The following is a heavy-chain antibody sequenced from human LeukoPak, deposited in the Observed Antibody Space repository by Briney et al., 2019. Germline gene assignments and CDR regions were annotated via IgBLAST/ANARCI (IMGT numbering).Heavy chain of an antibody. CDR1: GGSFSGYL. CDR2: INHRGST. Sequence: PSETLSLTCAVYGGSFSGYLWSRIRQPPGKGLEWIGEINHRGSTNYNPSLRGRVTISIDTSKNQFSLKLSSVTAADTAVYYCSTHLIIAATNTGSFDIWGQGTMVTVSS. CDR3: STHLIIAATNTGSFDI. D-gene: IGHD6-13*01. J-gene: IGHJ3*02. V-gene: IGHV4-34*01.